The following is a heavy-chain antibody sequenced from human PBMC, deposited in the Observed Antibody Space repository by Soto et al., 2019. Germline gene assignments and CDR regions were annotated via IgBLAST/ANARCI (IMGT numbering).Heavy chain of an antibody. J-gene: IGHJ4*02. CDR1: GYTFTSYY. V-gene: IGHV1-46*01. CDR3: ATHRLKVVVVTSLDY. D-gene: IGHD2-21*02. CDR2: INPSGGST. Sequence: ASVKVSCKASGYTFTSYYMHWVRQAPGQGLEWMGIINPSGGSTSYAQNFQGRVTITADKSTSTAYMELSSLTSDDTAVYYCATHRLKVVVVTSLDYWGQGTLVTVSS.